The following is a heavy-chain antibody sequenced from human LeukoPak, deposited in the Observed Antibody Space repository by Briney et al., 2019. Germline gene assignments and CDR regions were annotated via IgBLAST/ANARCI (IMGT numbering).Heavy chain of an antibody. CDR3: AKVAYGYSYGYVDY. V-gene: IGHV3-30*18. CDR1: GFTFSSYG. J-gene: IGHJ4*02. D-gene: IGHD5-18*01. CDR2: ISYDGSNK. Sequence: AGGSLRLSCAASGFTFSSYGMHWVRQAPGKGLEWVAVISYDGSNKYYADSVKGRFTISRDNSKNTLYLQMNSLRAEDTAVYYCAKVAYGYSYGYVDYWGRGTLVTVSS.